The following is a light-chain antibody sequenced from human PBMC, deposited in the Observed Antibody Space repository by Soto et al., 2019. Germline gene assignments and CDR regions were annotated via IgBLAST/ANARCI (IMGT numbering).Light chain of an antibody. J-gene: IGKJ1*01. V-gene: IGKV3-20*01. Sequence: EIVLTQSPGTLSLSPGERATLSCRASQSVSSSYLAWYQQKPGQAPRLLIYGASSRATGIPDRFSGSGSGTDFTLTISRLEPEDFAVYYCQQYGSSPRTLGQGT. CDR1: QSVSSSY. CDR2: GAS. CDR3: QQYGSSPRT.